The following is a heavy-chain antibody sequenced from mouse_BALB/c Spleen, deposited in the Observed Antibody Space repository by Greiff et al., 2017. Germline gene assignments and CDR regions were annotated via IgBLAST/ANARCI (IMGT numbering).Heavy chain of an antibody. CDR3: ARVYGNYGSAMDY. J-gene: IGHJ4*01. V-gene: IGHV5-15*02. CDR2: ISNLAYSI. CDR1: GFTFSDYG. Sequence: EVKLVESGGGLVQPGGSRKLSCAASGFTFSDYGMAWVRQAPGKGPEWVAFISNLAYSIYYADTVTGRFTISRENAKNTLYLEMSSLRSEDTAMYYCARVYGNYGSAMDYWGQGTSVTVSS. D-gene: IGHD2-1*01.